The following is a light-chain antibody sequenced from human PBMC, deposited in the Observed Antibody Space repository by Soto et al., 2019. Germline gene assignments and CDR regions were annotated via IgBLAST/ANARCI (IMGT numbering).Light chain of an antibody. CDR1: QSVASNF. CDR2: DAV. V-gene: IGKV3D-20*01. J-gene: IGKJ4*01. Sequence: IVLTQSPGTLSLSPGERATLFCGASQSVASNFIAWYQKKPGLAPRLLIFDAVRRATGIPDRFSGSGSGTEFTLTIRRLEPDDFAVYYCHHFDDSPTCGGGTKVEI. CDR3: HHFDDSPT.